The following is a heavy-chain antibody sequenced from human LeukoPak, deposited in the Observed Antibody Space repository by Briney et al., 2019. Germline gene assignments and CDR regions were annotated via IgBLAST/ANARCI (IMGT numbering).Heavy chain of an antibody. J-gene: IGHJ4*02. CDR1: GFTFSDYY. CDR3: ARERTGSYSDY. CDR2: ISSSGSTI. V-gene: IGHV3-11*01. D-gene: IGHD3-10*01. Sequence: PGGSLRLSCAASGFTFSDYYMSWIRQAPGKGLEWVSYISSSGSTIYYADSVKGRFTISRDNAKNSLYLQMNSLRAEGTAAYFCARERTGSYSDYWGQGTLVTVSS.